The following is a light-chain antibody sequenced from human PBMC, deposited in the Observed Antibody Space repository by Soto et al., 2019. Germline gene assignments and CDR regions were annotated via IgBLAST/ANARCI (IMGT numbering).Light chain of an antibody. CDR1: SSDSGAYNY. CDR3: ASYTGTSTDVL. V-gene: IGLV2-14*01. J-gene: IGLJ2*01. CDR2: EVS. Sequence: QSALTQPASVSGSPGQSITISCAGTSSDSGAYNYVSWYQQHPGRAPKLMLYEVSHRPSGVSNRFSGSKSANTASLTISGLQPEDEADYYCASYTGTSTDVLFGGGTKLTVL.